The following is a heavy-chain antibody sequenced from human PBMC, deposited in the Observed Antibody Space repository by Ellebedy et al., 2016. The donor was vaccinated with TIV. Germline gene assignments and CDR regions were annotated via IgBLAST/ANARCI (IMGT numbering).Heavy chain of an antibody. CDR2: IYYSGST. J-gene: IGHJ4*02. CDR1: GGSIRSYY. Sequence: SETLSLTCTVSGGSIRSYYWSWIRQPPGKGLEWIGYIYYSGSTYYNPSLKSRVTISVDTSKNQFSLKLRSVTAADTAIYYCARTDVQLFDYWGQGTLVTVSS. V-gene: IGHV4-59*01. CDR3: ARTDVQLFDY. D-gene: IGHD1-1*01.